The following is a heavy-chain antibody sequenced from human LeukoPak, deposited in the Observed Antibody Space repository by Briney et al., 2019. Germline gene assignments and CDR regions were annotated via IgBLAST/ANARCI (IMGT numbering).Heavy chain of an antibody. CDR3: ARHPSSSWSNAFDI. Sequence: PSETLSLTCTVSGGSISSYYWSWIRQPPGKGLEWIGYIYYSGSTNYNPSLKSRVTISVVTSKNQFSLKLSSVTAADTAVYYCARHPSSSWSNAFDIWGQGTMVTVSS. V-gene: IGHV4-59*08. CDR1: GGSISSYY. CDR2: IYYSGST. J-gene: IGHJ3*02. D-gene: IGHD6-13*01.